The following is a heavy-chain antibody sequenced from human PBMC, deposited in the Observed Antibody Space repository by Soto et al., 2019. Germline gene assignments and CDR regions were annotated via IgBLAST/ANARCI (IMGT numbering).Heavy chain of an antibody. CDR1: GFTFTSYA. V-gene: IGHV3-23*01. J-gene: IGHJ4*02. D-gene: IGHD6-13*01. CDR2: ISGSGDSA. Sequence: EVQLLESGGGLVQPGGSLRLSCAASGFTFTSYAMSWVRQAPGKGLEWVSAISGSGDSAYYADSVKGRFTISRDNSKNTLYLQMSSLRAEDTAIYYCAKLYSGSRNYFEYWGQGTLVTVSS. CDR3: AKLYSGSRNYFEY.